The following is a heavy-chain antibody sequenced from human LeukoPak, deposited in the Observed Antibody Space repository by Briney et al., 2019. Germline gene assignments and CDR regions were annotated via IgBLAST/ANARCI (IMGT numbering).Heavy chain of an antibody. V-gene: IGHV4-39*07. J-gene: IGHJ4*02. CDR2: IYYFGST. CDR3: AGIVKDWSGTYYFGYYFDY. D-gene: IGHD1-26*01. Sequence: SETLSLTCTVSGGSISSSSYYWGWIRQPPGKGLEWIGTIYYFGSTYYNPSLKSRVTISADTSMNQFSLKLSYVTAADTAVYYRAGIVKDWSGTYYFGYYFDYWGQGTLVTVSS. CDR1: GGSISSSSYY.